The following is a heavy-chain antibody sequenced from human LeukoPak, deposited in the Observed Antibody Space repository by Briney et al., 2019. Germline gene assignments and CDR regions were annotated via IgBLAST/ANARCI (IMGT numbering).Heavy chain of an antibody. CDR3: TRVIDYDISGYYLGY. D-gene: IGHD3-22*01. V-gene: IGHV4-34*01. CDR2: INDSGST. CDR1: GGSFSGYY. Sequence: SETLSLTCAVYGGSFSGYYWSWIRQPPGKGLEWIGEINDSGSTSCSPSLKSRVSISVDTSKNQFSLKLSSVTAADTAVYYCTRVIDYDISGYYLGYWGQGNRVTVSS. J-gene: IGHJ4*02.